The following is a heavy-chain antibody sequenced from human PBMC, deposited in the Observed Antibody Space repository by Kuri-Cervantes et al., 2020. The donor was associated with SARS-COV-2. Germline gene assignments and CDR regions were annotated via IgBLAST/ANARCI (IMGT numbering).Heavy chain of an antibody. CDR1: GGSISSSSYY. CDR3: ARHVGCSSTSCDGYNWFDP. V-gene: IGHV4-39*01. CDR2: IYYSGST. Sequence: GSLRPSSTVTGGSISSSSYYGGCIRQPPGKGLEWIGSIYYSGSTYYNPSLKSRVTITVDTSKNQFSLKLSSVTAADTAVYYCARHVGCSSTSCDGYNWFDPWGQGTLVTVSS. J-gene: IGHJ5*02. D-gene: IGHD2-2*01.